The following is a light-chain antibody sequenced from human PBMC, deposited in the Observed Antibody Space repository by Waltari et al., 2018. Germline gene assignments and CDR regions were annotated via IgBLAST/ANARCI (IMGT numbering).Light chain of an antibody. J-gene: IGLJ2*01. CDR2: GQN. CDR3: HSRDTSSTRV. Sequence: SSELTQDPSVSVALGQTVRITCQGDSIRRFYASWYQQRPGQAPILVLYGQNNRPSGIPDRFAGSTSGNTASLTITGAQAEDEADYYCHSRDTSSTRVFGGGTRLTV. V-gene: IGLV3-19*01. CDR1: SIRRFY.